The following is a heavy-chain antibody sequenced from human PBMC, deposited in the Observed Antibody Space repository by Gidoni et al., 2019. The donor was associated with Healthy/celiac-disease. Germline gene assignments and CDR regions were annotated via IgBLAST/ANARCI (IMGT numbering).Heavy chain of an antibody. CDR1: GGSISSSSYY. CDR3: ARLGLAAAGRFLDY. CDR2: IYYSGST. J-gene: IGHJ4*02. V-gene: IGHV4-39*01. D-gene: IGHD6-13*01. Sequence: QLQLQESGPGLVKPSETLSLPCTVSGGSISSSSYYWGWIRQPPGKGLEWIGSIYYSGSTYYNPSLKSRVTISVDTSKNQFSLKLSSVTAADTAVYYCARLGLAAAGRFLDYWGQGTLVTVSS.